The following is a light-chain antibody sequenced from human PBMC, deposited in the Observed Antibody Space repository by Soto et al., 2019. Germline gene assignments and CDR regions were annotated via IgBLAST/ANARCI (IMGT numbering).Light chain of an antibody. Sequence: RMSDAPCTLAASGGGSVIITCRASESIGNWLAWYQQKSGKAPNLLIHEASNLEDGVPSRFSGRQSTTDYTLLLSRHPCGASAPYYYPPYSSYSRTIRQGTKVDIK. V-gene: IGKV1-5*03. CDR2: EAS. CDR3: PPYSSYSRT. J-gene: IGKJ1*01. CDR1: ESIGNW.